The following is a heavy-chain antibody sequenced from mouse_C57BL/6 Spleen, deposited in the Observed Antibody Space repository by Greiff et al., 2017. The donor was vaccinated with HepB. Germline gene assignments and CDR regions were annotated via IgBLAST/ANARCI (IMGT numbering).Heavy chain of an antibody. CDR2: INPNNGGT. CDR1: GYTFTDYY. CDR3: ARRDYYGSCYYAMDY. Sequence: EVQLQQSGPELVKPGASVKISCKASGYTFTDYYMNWVKQSHGKSLEWIGDINPNNGGTSYNQKFKGKATLTVDKSSSTAYMELRSLTSEDSAVYYCARRDYYGSCYYAMDYWGQGTSVTVSS. V-gene: IGHV1-26*01. J-gene: IGHJ4*01. D-gene: IGHD1-1*01.